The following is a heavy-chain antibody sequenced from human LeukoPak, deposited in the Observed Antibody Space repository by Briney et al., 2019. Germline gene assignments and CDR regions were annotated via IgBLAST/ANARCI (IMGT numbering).Heavy chain of an antibody. J-gene: IGHJ4*02. CDR2: ISYDGSNK. Sequence: GGSLRLSCAASGFTFSSYAMHWVRQAPGKGLEWVAVISYDGSNKYYADSVKGRFTISRDNSKNTLYLQMNSLRAEDTAVYYCARDQTYYYDSSGYLFDYWGQGTLVTVSS. V-gene: IGHV3-30*04. CDR1: GFTFSSYA. D-gene: IGHD3-22*01. CDR3: ARDQTYYYDSSGYLFDY.